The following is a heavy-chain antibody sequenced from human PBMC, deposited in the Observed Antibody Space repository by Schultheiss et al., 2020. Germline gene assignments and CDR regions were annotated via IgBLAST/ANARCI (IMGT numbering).Heavy chain of an antibody. CDR3: AKDPYSSSWFDY. D-gene: IGHD6-13*01. CDR1: GFTVSSNY. J-gene: IGHJ4*02. CDR2: IWYDGSNK. V-gene: IGHV3-30*02. Sequence: GESLKISCAASGFTVSSNYMSWVRQAPGKGLEWVAVIWYDGSNKYYADSVKGRFTISRDNSKNTLYLQMNSLRAEDTAVYYCAKDPYSSSWFDYWGQGTLVTVSS.